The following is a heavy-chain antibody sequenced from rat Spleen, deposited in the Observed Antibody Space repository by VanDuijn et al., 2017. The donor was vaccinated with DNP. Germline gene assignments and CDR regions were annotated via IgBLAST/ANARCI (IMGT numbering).Heavy chain of an antibody. Sequence: EVQLVESGGGLVQPGRSLKLSCAASGFTFSDYYMAWVRQAPTKGLEWVASIIYEGSSTHYGDSVKGRFTISRDNAGSTLHLQMDSLRSEDTATYFCATVVVTGSLDYWGQGVMVTVSS. D-gene: IGHD5-1*01. J-gene: IGHJ2*01. CDR2: IIYEGSST. CDR1: GFTFSDYY. V-gene: IGHV5-22*01. CDR3: ATVVVTGSLDY.